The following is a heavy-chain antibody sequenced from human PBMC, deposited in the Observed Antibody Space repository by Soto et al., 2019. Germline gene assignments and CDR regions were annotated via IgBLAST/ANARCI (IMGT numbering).Heavy chain of an antibody. V-gene: IGHV1-18*01. CDR1: GYTFTSYG. D-gene: IGHD2-2*01. Sequence: ASVKVSCKASGYTFTSYGISWVRQAPGQGLEWMGWISAYNGNTNYAQKLQGRVTMTTDTSTSTAYMELSLRSDDTAVYYCARVNDGSGSTTFDSWGQGTLVTVSS. CDR2: ISAYNGNT. J-gene: IGHJ5*01. CDR3: ARVNDGSGSTTFDS.